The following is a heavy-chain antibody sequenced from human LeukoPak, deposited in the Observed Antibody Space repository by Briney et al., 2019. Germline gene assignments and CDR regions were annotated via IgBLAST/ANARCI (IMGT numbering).Heavy chain of an antibody. CDR2: IYPGDSDT. CDR1: GYSFTSYW. Sequence: GESLKISCKGSGYSFTSYWIGWVRQMPGKGLEWMGIIYPGDSDTRYSPSFQGQVTISADKSISTAYLQWSSLKASDTAMYYCARQGGAWELRNAFDIWGQGTMVTVSS. V-gene: IGHV5-51*01. D-gene: IGHD1-26*01. CDR3: ARQGGAWELRNAFDI. J-gene: IGHJ3*02.